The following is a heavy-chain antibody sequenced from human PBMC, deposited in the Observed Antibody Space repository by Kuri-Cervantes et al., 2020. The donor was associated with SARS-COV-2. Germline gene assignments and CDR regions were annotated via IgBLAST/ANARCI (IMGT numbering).Heavy chain of an antibody. Sequence: ASVKVSCKASGYTFTSYDINWVRQATGQGLEWMGWMNPNSGNTGYAQKFQGRVTMTRNTSISPAYMELSSLRSEDTAVYYCAREEVVVAATHYYYYYYMDVWGKGTTVTVSS. CDR3: AREEVVVAATHYYYYYYMDV. CDR2: MNPNSGNT. CDR1: GYTFTSYD. J-gene: IGHJ6*03. V-gene: IGHV1-8*02. D-gene: IGHD2-15*01.